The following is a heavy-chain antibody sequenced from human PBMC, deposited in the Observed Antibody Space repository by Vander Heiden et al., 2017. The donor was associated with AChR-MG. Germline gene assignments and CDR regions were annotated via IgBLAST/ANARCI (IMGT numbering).Heavy chain of an antibody. CDR2: ISSSSSYI. J-gene: IGHJ6*02. Sequence: EVQLVESGGGLVKPGGSLRLSCAASGFTFSSYSMNWVRQAPGKGLEWVSSISSSSSYIYYADSVKGRVTISRDNAKNSLYLQMNSLRAEDTAVYYCARELGSYYGMDVWGQGTTVTVSS. CDR1: GFTFSSYS. D-gene: IGHD7-27*01. CDR3: ARELGSYYGMDV. V-gene: IGHV3-21*01.